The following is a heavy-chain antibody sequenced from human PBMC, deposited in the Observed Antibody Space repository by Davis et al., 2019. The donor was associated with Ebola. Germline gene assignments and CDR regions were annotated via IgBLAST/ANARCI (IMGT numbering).Heavy chain of an antibody. Sequence: GESLKISCAASGFTFSGSAMHWVRQASGKGLEWVGRIRSKANSYATAYAASVKGRFTISRDDSKNTAYLQMNSLKTEDTAVYYCARDRSYDFWSSYYGEHFDYWGQGTLVTVSS. CDR3: ARDRSYDFWSSYYGEHFDY. J-gene: IGHJ4*02. CDR1: GFTFSGSA. D-gene: IGHD3-3*01. V-gene: IGHV3-73*01. CDR2: IRSKANSYAT.